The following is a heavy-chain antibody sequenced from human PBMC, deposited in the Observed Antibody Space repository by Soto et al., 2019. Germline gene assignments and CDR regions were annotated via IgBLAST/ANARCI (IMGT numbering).Heavy chain of an antibody. CDR3: APGEVSWYATERRFDY. V-gene: IGHV3-48*01. J-gene: IGHJ4*02. D-gene: IGHD6-13*01. CDR1: GFTFSSYS. CDR2: ISSSSSTI. Sequence: EVQLVESGGGLVQPGGSLSLSCAASGFTFSSYSMNWVRQAPGKGLEWVSYISSSSSTIYYADSVKGRFTISRDNAKNSLYLQMNSLRAEDTAVYYCAPGEVSWYATERRFDYWCQGTMVTVSS.